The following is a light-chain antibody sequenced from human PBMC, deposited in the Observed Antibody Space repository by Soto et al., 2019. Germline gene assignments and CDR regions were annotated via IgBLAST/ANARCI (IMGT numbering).Light chain of an antibody. J-gene: IGLJ2*01. CDR3: SSYAGSNNVV. CDR1: SSDVGGYNY. Sequence: QSALTQPPSASGSPGQSVTISCTGTSSDVGGYNYVSWYQQHPGKAPKLMIYVVSKRPSGVPDRFSGSKSGSTASLTVSGLQAEDEADYYCSSYAGSNNVVFGGGTKLTVL. CDR2: VVS. V-gene: IGLV2-8*01.